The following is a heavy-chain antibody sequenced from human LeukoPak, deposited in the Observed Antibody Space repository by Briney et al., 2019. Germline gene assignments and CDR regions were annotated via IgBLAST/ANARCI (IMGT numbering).Heavy chain of an antibody. CDR2: MNPNSGNT. D-gene: IGHD6-13*01. V-gene: IGHV1-8*01. Sequence: ASVKVSCKASGYTFTSYDINWVRQATGQGLEWMGWMNPNSGNTGYAQKFQGRVTMTRNTSISTAYMALSSLRSEDTAVYYCARLCSGYSSSWYIYYYYYMDVWGKGTTVTVSS. CDR3: ARLCSGYSSSWYIYYYYYMDV. J-gene: IGHJ6*03. CDR1: GYTFTSYD.